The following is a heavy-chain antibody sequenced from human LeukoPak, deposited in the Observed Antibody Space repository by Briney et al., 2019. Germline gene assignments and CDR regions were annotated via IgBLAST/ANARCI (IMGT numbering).Heavy chain of an antibody. CDR3: ARDQDYGDYENWYFDL. Sequence: SETLSLTCTVSGGSISSGSYYWSWIRQPAGKGLEWIGRIYTSGSTNYNPSLKSRVTMSVDTSKNQFSLKLSSVTAADTAVYYCARDQDYGDYENWYFDLWGRGTLVTVSS. V-gene: IGHV4-61*02. CDR2: IYTSGST. CDR1: GGSISSGSYY. J-gene: IGHJ2*01. D-gene: IGHD4-17*01.